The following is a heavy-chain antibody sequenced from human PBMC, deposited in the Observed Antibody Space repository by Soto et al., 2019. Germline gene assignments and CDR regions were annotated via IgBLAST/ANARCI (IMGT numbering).Heavy chain of an antibody. V-gene: IGHV4-34*01. CDR2: INHSGST. CDR1: GGSFSGYY. CDR3: ARVVIAAAGIANGMDV. D-gene: IGHD6-13*01. Sequence: PSETLSLTCAVYGGSFSGYYWCWIRQPPGKGLEWIGEINHSGSTNYNPSPKSRVTISVDTSKNRFSLKLSSVTAADTAVYYCARVVIAAAGIANGMDVWGQGTTVTVSS. J-gene: IGHJ6*02.